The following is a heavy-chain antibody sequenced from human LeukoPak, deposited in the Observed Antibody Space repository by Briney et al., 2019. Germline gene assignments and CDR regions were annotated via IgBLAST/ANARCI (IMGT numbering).Heavy chain of an antibody. J-gene: IGHJ4*02. Sequence: PSETLSLTCAVSGYSICSGYYWGWIRQPPGKGLEWIGSIYHSGSTYYNPSLKSRVTISVDTSKNQFSLKLSSVTAADTAVYYCASTAALDGYSYGYAFDYWGQGTLVTVSS. V-gene: IGHV4-38-2*01. CDR2: IYHSGST. D-gene: IGHD5-18*01. CDR1: GYSICSGYY. CDR3: ASTAALDGYSYGYAFDY.